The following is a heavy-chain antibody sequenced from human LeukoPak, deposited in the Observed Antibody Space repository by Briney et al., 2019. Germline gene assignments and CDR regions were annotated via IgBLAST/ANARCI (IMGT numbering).Heavy chain of an antibody. D-gene: IGHD3-10*01. CDR1: GGSISTYY. V-gene: IGHV4-59*01. Sequence: SETLSLTCTVSGGSISTYYWSWIRQPPGKGLEWIGYIYYSGSTNYNSSLKSRVTISVDTSKNQFSLKLSSVTAADTAVYYCARGSYYYGSGSYYRYYYYYYMDVWGKGTTVTISS. J-gene: IGHJ6*03. CDR3: ARGSYYYGSGSYYRYYYYYYMDV. CDR2: IYYSGST.